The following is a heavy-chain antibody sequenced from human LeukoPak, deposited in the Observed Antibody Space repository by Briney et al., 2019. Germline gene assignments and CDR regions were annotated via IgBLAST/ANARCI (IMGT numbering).Heavy chain of an antibody. D-gene: IGHD5-18*01. CDR3: ARRGYSYGFDY. J-gene: IGHJ4*02. CDR1: GYTFSSYA. Sequence: ASVKVFCKASGYTFSSYAMNWVRQAPGQGLEWMGWINTNTGNPTYAQGFTGRFVFSLDTSVSTAYLQISSLKAEDTAVYYCARRGYSYGFDYWGQGTLVTVSS. V-gene: IGHV7-4-1*02. CDR2: INTNTGNP.